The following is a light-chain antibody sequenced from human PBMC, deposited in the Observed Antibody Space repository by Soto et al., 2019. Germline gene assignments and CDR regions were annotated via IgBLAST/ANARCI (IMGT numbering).Light chain of an antibody. J-gene: IGLJ3*02. Sequence: QPVLTQPPSASGTPGQRVTISCSGSSSNIGSNLVNWYQQLPGTAPKLLIYNNNQRPSGVPDRFSGSKSGTSASLAISGLQSEDEADYYCAAWDDSLNLWVFGGGTKLTVL. CDR3: AAWDDSLNLWV. CDR2: NNN. V-gene: IGLV1-44*01. CDR1: SSNIGSNL.